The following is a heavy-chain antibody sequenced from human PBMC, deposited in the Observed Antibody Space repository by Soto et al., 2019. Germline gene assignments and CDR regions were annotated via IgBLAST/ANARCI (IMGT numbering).Heavy chain of an antibody. CDR1: GFTFSSYA. J-gene: IGHJ5*02. D-gene: IGHD4-17*01. V-gene: IGHV3-23*02. CDR2: ISGSGGST. CDR3: ERSQQTTVTPTLDDP. Sequence: PGGSLRLSCAASGFTFSSYAMSWVRQAPGKGLEWVSDISGSGGSTYYEDSVEGRFTISRDKSKNTLYLKMNSLRTEDTGVYYCERSQQTTVTPTLDDPRGQGTIVTVSS.